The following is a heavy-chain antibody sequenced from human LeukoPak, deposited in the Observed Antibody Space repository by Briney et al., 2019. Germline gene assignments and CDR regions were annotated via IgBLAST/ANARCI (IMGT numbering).Heavy chain of an antibody. Sequence: SETLSLTCTVSGGSISSSNYYWGWIRQPPGKGLEWIGSMFYSGSTHYSPSLKSRVTISLDTSKNQFSLKLNSLTAADTAVYYCAVGYSYGRYWGQGILVTVSA. CDR3: AVGYSYGRY. CDR1: GGSISSSNYY. CDR2: MFYSGST. V-gene: IGHV4-39*07. J-gene: IGHJ4*02. D-gene: IGHD5-18*01.